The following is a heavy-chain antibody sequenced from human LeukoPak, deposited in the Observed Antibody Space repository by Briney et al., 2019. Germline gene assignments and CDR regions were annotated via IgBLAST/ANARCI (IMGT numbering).Heavy chain of an antibody. Sequence: PGKSLTLSYAASGLTFSRFGMHWVRQAPAKGLEWVAVIWYEGSEKFYADSVKDRFTISRNNSKKTLYLQTNSLKLEDTAAYYCSRGGNVFAVWSQGTVVTV. CDR2: IWYEGSEK. CDR1: GLTFSRFG. J-gene: IGHJ3*01. CDR3: SRGGNVFAV. D-gene: IGHD1-14*01. V-gene: IGHV3-33*01.